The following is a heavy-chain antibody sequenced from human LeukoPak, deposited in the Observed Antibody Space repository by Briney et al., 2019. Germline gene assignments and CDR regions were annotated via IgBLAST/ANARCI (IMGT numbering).Heavy chain of an antibody. CDR1: GGTFSSYT. V-gene: IGHV1-69*02. J-gene: IGHJ5*02. CDR3: ARSLYYYDSSGDFDP. CDR2: IIPILGIA. Sequence: GASVKVSCKASGGTFSSYTISWVRQAPGQGLEWRGRIIPILGIANYAQKFQGRVTITADKSTSTAYMELSSLRSEDTAVYYCARSLYYYDSSGDFDPWGQGTLVTVSS. D-gene: IGHD3-22*01.